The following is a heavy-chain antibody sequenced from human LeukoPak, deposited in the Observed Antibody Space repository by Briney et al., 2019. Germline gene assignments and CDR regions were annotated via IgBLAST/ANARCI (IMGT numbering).Heavy chain of an antibody. CDR3: FTGSEFYYDS. CDR2: TSPDGSEQ. V-gene: IGHV3-30*04. CDR1: GFPFTRNA. J-gene: IGHJ4*02. D-gene: IGHD1-14*01. Sequence: PGGSLRLSCVASGFPFTRNAMHWVRQAPGKGLEWVAVTSPDGSEQYYADPVRGRFTISRDNSKNTVFLQMNSLTTEDTAVYSCFTGSEFYYDSWGQGTLVTVSS.